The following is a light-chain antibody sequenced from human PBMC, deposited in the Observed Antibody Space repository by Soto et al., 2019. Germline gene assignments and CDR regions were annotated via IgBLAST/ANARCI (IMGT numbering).Light chain of an antibody. CDR2: DDN. CDR1: SSNIGGNS. Sequence: QSVLTQPPSVSAAPGQQVTISCSGSSSNIGGNSVSWYQQLPGTAPKLFIYDDNKRPSGIPDRFSGSKSGTSATLGITGFQTGDEADYYCGSWDSSLSAYVFGTGTKVTV. J-gene: IGLJ1*01. CDR3: GSWDSSLSAYV. V-gene: IGLV1-51*01.